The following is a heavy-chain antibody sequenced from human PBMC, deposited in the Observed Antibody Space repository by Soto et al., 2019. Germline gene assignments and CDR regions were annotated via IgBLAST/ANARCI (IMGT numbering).Heavy chain of an antibody. CDR3: AREGGSSWYDYYYYYGMDV. CDR2: ISAYNANT. J-gene: IGHJ6*02. Sequence: ASVKVSCKASGYTCTSYGISWVRQAPGQGLEWMGWISAYNANTNYAQKLQGRVTMTTDTSTSTAYMELRSLRSDDTAVYYCAREGGSSWYDYYYYYGMDVWGQGTTVTVSS. CDR1: GYTCTSYG. V-gene: IGHV1-18*01. D-gene: IGHD6-13*01.